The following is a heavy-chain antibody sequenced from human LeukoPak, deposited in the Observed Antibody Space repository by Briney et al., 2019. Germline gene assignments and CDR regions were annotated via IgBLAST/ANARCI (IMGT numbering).Heavy chain of an antibody. CDR1: GFTVSSNY. CDR3: ARDAKYSSGWSGYYYYYYYMDV. D-gene: IGHD6-19*01. Sequence: GGSLRLSCAASGFTVSSNYMHWVRQAPGKGLEWVAVISYDGSNKYYADSVKGRFTISRDNSKNTLYLQMNSLRAEDTAVYYCARDAKYSSGWSGYYYYYYYMDVWGKGTTVTVSS. CDR2: ISYDGSNK. J-gene: IGHJ6*03. V-gene: IGHV3-30*03.